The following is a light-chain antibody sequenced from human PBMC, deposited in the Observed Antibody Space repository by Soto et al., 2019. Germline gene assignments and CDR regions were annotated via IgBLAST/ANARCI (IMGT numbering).Light chain of an antibody. J-gene: IGKJ4*01. V-gene: IGKV3-20*01. CDR3: QQYGSSPPVT. CDR2: GAS. CDR1: QSVNSNY. Sequence: EIVLTQSPGTLSLSPGERATLSCRASQSVNSNYLAWYQQKPGQAPRLLIYGASSRAIGIPDRFSGRGSGTDFTLTVSRLEPEDFAVYYCQQYGSSPPVTFGGGTKVEIK.